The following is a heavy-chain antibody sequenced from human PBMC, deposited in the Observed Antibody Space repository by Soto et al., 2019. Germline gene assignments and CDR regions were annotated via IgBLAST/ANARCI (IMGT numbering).Heavy chain of an antibody. Sequence: ASVKVSCKASGYTFTSYDINWVRQATGQGLEWMGWMNPNSGNTGYAQKFQGRVTMTRNTSISTAYMELSSLRSEDTAVYYCARAKGSYDYIWGSYIDYWGQGTLVTVSS. CDR2: MNPNSGNT. CDR3: ARAKGSYDYIWGSYIDY. CDR1: GYTFTSYD. D-gene: IGHD3-16*01. J-gene: IGHJ4*02. V-gene: IGHV1-8*01.